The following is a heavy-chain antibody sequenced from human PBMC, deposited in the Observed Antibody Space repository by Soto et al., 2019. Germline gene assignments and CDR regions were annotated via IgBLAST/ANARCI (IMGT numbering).Heavy chain of an antibody. CDR2: ISWNSNSI. CDR3: VKGITATGSGSGVAEA. CDR1: GFTFDDYA. V-gene: IGHV3-9*01. Sequence: GGSLRLSCAVSGFTFDDYAMFWVRQPPGKGLEWVSGISWNSNSIGCADSVKGRFTISRDNAKNSLYLQMNSLRPEDTAVYYCVKGITATGSGSGVAEAWGQGTPVTVSS. J-gene: IGHJ5*02. D-gene: IGHD6-13*01.